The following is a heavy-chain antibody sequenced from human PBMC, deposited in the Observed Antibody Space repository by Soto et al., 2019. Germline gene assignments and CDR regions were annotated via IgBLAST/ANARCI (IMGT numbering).Heavy chain of an antibody. J-gene: IGHJ3*02. CDR2: INAGNGNT. V-gene: IGHV1-3*01. Sequence: VKVSCKASGYTFTSYAMHWVRQAPGQRLEWMGWINAGNGNTKYSQKFQGRVTITRDTSASTAYMELSSLRSEDTAVYYCARDSRGGLRYCSSTSCYGYAFDIWGQGTMVTVSS. CDR3: ARDSRGGLRYCSSTSCYGYAFDI. D-gene: IGHD2-2*01. CDR1: GYTFTSYA.